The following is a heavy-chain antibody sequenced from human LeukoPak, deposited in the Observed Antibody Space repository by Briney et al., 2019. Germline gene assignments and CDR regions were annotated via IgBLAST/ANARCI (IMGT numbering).Heavy chain of an antibody. CDR2: ISGSGGST. J-gene: IGHJ4*02. CDR3: AKHPKAYYYDSSGYRDY. V-gene: IGHV3-23*01. D-gene: IGHD3-22*01. Sequence: VGSLRLSCAASGFTFSSYAMSWVRQAPGKGLEWVSAISGSGGSTYYADSVKGRFTISRDNSKNTLYLQMNSLRAEDTAVYYCAKHPKAYYYDSSGYRDYWGQGTLVTVSS. CDR1: GFTFSSYA.